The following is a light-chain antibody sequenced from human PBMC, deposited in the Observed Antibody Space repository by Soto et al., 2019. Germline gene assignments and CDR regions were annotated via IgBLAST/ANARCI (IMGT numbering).Light chain of an antibody. J-gene: IGLJ1*01. CDR1: SSDVGGYSY. CDR2: DVT. CDR3: CSSTGSYSYV. V-gene: IGLV2-11*01. Sequence: QSVLTQPHSVSGSPGQSVTISCTGTSSDVGGYSYVSWYQQHPGKAPELISYDVTERPSGVPDRFSGSKSGNTASLTISGLQAEDEPDHYCCSSTGSYSYVFGIGPKSPS.